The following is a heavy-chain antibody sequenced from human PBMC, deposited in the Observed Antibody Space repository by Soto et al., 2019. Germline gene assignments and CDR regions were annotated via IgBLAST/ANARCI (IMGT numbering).Heavy chain of an antibody. D-gene: IGHD6-13*01. V-gene: IGHV4-59*01. J-gene: IGHJ4*02. CDR2: IYYSGST. CDR3: ARDGDAAAAALFDY. Sequence: QVQLQESGPGLVKPSETLSLTCTVSGGSISSYYWSWIRQPPGKGLEWIGYIYYSGSTNYNPSLKCRVAQSVETLKNHSALKPSSVTAADTAVYYCARDGDAAAAALFDYWGPGTLVTVSS. CDR1: GGSISSYY.